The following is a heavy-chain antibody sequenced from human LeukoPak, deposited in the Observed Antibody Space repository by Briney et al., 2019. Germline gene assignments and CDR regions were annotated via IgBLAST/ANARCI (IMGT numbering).Heavy chain of an antibody. D-gene: IGHD1-1*01. CDR1: GFIFSNYA. Sequence: GGSLRLSCAASGFIFSNYAMDWVRQAPGKGLEWVSVISASGDTTYYADSVKGRFTISRDNSKNTLYLQINSLRAEDTAVYYCARDQPVQIGLFDYWGQGTLVTVPS. J-gene: IGHJ4*02. V-gene: IGHV3-23*01. CDR2: ISASGDTT. CDR3: ARDQPVQIGLFDY.